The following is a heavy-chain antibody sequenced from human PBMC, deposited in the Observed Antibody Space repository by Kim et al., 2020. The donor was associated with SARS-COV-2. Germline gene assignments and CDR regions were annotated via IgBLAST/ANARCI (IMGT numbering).Heavy chain of an antibody. V-gene: IGHV1-69*04. CDR2: IIPILCIA. CDR1: GGTFSSYA. Sequence: SVKVSCKASGGTFSSYAISWVRQAPGQGLEWMGRIIPILCIANYAQKFQGRVTITADKSTSTAYMELSSLRSEDTAVYYCARDPTISPSDYYYGMDVWGQGTTVTASS. D-gene: IGHD3-9*01. CDR3: ARDPTISPSDYYYGMDV. J-gene: IGHJ6*02.